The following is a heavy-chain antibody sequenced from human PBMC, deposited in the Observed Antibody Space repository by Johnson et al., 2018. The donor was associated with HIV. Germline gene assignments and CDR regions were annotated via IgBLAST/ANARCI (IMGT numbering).Heavy chain of an antibody. D-gene: IGHD6-6*01. CDR1: GFSFSSYA. V-gene: IGHV3-30*04. J-gene: IGHJ3*02. Sequence: QMQLVESGGGVVQPGRSLRLSCTASGFSFSSYAMHWVRQAPGKGLEWVTVISYDGGLKYYADSVKGRFTISRDNSKNTLYLQMNSLRAEDTAVYYCAFIEYSSLDAFDIWGQGTMVTVSS. CDR3: AFIEYSSLDAFDI. CDR2: ISYDGGLK.